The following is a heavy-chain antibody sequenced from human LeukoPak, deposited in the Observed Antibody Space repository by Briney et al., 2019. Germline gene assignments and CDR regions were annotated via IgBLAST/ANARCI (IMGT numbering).Heavy chain of an antibody. D-gene: IGHD5-18*01. CDR3: ARVPLGYSYGGY. Sequence: ASVKVSCKASGYTFTSYGISWVRQAPGQGREWRGWISAYNGNTNYAQKLQGRVTMTTDTSMSTAYMELRSLRSDDTAVYYCARVPLGYSYGGYWGQGTLVTVSS. J-gene: IGHJ4*02. CDR1: GYTFTSYG. V-gene: IGHV1-18*01. CDR2: ISAYNGNT.